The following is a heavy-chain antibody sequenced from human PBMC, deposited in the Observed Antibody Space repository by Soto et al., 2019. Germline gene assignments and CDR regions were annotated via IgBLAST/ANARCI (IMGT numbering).Heavy chain of an antibody. CDR2: IYSGGST. V-gene: IGHV3-53*04. CDR1: GFTVSSNY. D-gene: IGHD4-17*01. CDR3: ARDTVSPASYYYYMDV. J-gene: IGHJ6*03. Sequence: GGSLRLSCAASGFTVSSNYMSWVCQAPGKGLEWVSVIYSGGSTYYADSVKGRFTISRHNSKNTLYLQMNSLRAEDTAVYYCARDTVSPASYYYYMDVWGKGTTVTVSS.